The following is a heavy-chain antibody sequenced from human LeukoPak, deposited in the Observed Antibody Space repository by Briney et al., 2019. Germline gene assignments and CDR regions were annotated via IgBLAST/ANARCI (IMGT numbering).Heavy chain of an antibody. V-gene: IGHV3-48*04. Sequence: GGSLRLSCAASGFTFSTYAMDWVRQAPGKGLEWVSYLSSSSSVIYHADSVKGRFTISRDNAKNTLYLQMNSLRAEDTAVYYCATYDSSGYAAFDIWGQGTMVTVSS. CDR2: LSSSSSVI. CDR3: ATYDSSGYAAFDI. J-gene: IGHJ3*02. D-gene: IGHD3-22*01. CDR1: GFTFSTYA.